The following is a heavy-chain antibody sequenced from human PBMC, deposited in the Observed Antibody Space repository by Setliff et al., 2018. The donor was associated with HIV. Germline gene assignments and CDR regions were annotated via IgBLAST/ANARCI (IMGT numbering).Heavy chain of an antibody. CDR1: GYSISSDYY. J-gene: IGHJ6*02. V-gene: IGHV4-38-2*02. D-gene: IGHD1-1*01. CDR3: MRDGSRTTGMTGYYYGVDV. CDR2: IYHSGST. Sequence: SETLSLTCTVSGYSISSDYYWGWIRQPPGKGLEWIGNIYHSGSTYYNPSLKSRVTISVDTSKNQFSLTLSSVTAADTAIYFCMRDGSRTTGMTGYYYGVDVWGQGTTVTVSS.